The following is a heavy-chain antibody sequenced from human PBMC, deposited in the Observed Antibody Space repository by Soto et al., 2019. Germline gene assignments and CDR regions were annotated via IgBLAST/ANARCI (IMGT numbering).Heavy chain of an antibody. CDR2: ISNSGGST. V-gene: IGHV3-23*01. D-gene: IGHD2-21*02. J-gene: IGHJ4*02. CDR1: GFTFISAA. CDR3: AKGCGGGCYSGVQY. Sequence: EVQLLESGRGLVQPGGSLRLSCAASGFTFISAAISWVRQAPGKGLEWVSSISNSGGSTYYADYVKGRFTISRDNSKNTLYLQMNSLQGEDTAVYYCAKGCGGGCYSGVQYWGQGTLVTVSS.